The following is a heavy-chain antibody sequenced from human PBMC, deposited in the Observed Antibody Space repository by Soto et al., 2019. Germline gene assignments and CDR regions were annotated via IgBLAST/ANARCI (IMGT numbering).Heavy chain of an antibody. V-gene: IGHV4-30-4*01. CDR3: ARGGITSNYYYYYGMDV. Sequence: QVQLQESGPGLVKPSQTLSLTCTVSGGSISSGDYYWSWIRQPPGKGLAWIGYIYYSGSTYYNPSLKRRVTISVDTSKNQFSLKLSSVTAADTAVYYCARGGITSNYYYYYGMDVWGQGTTVTVSS. J-gene: IGHJ6*02. CDR2: IYYSGST. D-gene: IGHD1-20*01. CDR1: GGSISSGDYY.